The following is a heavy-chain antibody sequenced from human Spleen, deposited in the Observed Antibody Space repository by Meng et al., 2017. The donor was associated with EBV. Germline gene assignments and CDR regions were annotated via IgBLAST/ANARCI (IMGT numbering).Heavy chain of an antibody. CDR3: ASNIKVPRY. CDR1: GGSFSDYY. V-gene: IGHV4-34*01. J-gene: IGHJ4*02. D-gene: IGHD2/OR15-2a*01. CDR2: INHSGIT. Sequence: QRQQWGPGRLKPSETLSRTCAVYGGSFSDYYWTWIRQPPGMGLEWIGEINHSGITSYNPSLRSRVTISVDTSKNQFPLKLTSVTAADTAVYYCASNIKVPRYWGQGTLVTVSS.